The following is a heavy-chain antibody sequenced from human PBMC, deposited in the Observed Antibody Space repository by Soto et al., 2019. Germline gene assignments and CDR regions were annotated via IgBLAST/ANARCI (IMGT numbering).Heavy chain of an antibody. V-gene: IGHV3-21*01. CDR2: ISSSSSYI. Sequence: GESLRHSCGASGFTFSSYSMNWVRQAPGKGMEWVLSISSSSSYIYYADSVKGRFTISRDNAKNSLYLQMNSLRAEDTAVYYCARAYDDYVWGFYRYWGIKGPTVLDFCGQ. CDR1: GFTFSSYS. D-gene: IGHD3-16*02. CDR3: ARAYDDYVWGFYRYWGIKGPTVLDF. J-gene: IGHJ6*01.